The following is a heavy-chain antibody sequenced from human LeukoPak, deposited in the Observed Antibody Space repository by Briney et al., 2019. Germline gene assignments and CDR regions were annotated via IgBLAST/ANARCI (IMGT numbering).Heavy chain of an antibody. CDR3: ARDVYYVRMGGNWFDP. J-gene: IGHJ5*02. CDR1: GGTFSSYA. D-gene: IGHD3-10*02. Sequence: SVKVSCKASGGTFSSYAISWVRQAPGQGLEWMGGIIPIFGTANYAQKFQGRVTITADESTSTAYMELCSLRSEDTAVYYCARDVYYVRMGGNWFDPWGQGTLVTVSS. CDR2: IIPIFGTA. V-gene: IGHV1-69*13.